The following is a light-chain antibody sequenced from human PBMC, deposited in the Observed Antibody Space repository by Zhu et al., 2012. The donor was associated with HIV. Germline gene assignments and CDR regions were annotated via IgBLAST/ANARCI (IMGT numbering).Light chain of an antibody. Sequence: EIVLTQSPATLSLSPGERATLSCRASQSVSSYLAWYQQKPGQPPRLLIYDASNRATGIPDFTLTISSLEPEDFAVYYCQQRSNWPFTFGGGTKVEIK. J-gene: IGKJ4*01. CDR1: QSVSSY. CDR2: DAS. CDR3: QQRSNWPFT. V-gene: IGKV3-11*01.